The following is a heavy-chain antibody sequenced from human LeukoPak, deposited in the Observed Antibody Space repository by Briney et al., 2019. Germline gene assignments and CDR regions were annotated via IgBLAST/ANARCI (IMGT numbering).Heavy chain of an antibody. CDR2: IYSGGST. D-gene: IGHD4-17*01. CDR3: ARDRGYGAFDY. CDR1: GFTFSSYE. V-gene: IGHV3-66*02. Sequence: GGSLRLSCAASGFTFSSYEMNWVRQAPGKGLEWVSVIYSGGSTYYADSVKGRFTISRDSSKNTLYLQMNSLRAEDTAVYYCARDRGYGAFDYWGQGTLVTVSS. J-gene: IGHJ4*02.